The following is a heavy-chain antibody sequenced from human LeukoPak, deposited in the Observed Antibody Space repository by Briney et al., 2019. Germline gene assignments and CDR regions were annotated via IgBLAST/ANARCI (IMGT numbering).Heavy chain of an antibody. Sequence: GASVKVSCTPSGYTFTGYYIQWVRQAPRQGLEWMGWINPSSGGTNYAQKFQGRVTMTRDTSISTAYMELSRLRSDDTAVYYCARDGTNYYDSSGYYYYYYMDVWGKGTTVTVSS. D-gene: IGHD3-22*01. J-gene: IGHJ6*03. CDR2: INPSSGGT. CDR3: ARDGTNYYDSSGYYYYYYMDV. V-gene: IGHV1-2*02. CDR1: GYTFTGYY.